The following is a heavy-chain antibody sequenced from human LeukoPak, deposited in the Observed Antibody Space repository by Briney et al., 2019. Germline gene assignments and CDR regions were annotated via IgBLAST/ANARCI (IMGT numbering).Heavy chain of an antibody. J-gene: IGHJ4*02. CDR3: ARDKLRFLEWLPMVRDHRVGYFDY. V-gene: IGHV1-18*01. CDR2: ISAYNGNT. CDR1: GYTFTSYG. D-gene: IGHD3-3*01. Sequence: GASVKVSCKASGYTFTSYGISWVRQAPGQGLEWMGWISAYNGNTNCAQKLQGRVTMTTDTSTSTAYMELRSLRSDDTAVYYCARDKLRFLEWLPMVRDHRVGYFDYWGQGTLVTVSS.